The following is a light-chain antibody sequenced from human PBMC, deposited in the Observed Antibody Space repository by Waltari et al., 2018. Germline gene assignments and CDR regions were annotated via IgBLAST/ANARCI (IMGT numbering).Light chain of an antibody. CDR1: SSDVVTYTS. V-gene: IGLV2-14*03. CDR2: DVS. CDR3: SSQSSNNVVL. Sequence: QSALTQPASVSGSPGQSITISCTGTSSDVVTYTSVPWYQDHPGQSPKVIIYDVSDRPSGVSARFSASKSGNTASLTISGLQAEDEADYYCSSQSSNNVVLFGGGTKVTVL. J-gene: IGLJ3*02.